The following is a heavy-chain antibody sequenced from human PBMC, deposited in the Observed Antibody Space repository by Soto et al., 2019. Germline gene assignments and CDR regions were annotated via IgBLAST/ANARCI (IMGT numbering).Heavy chain of an antibody. Sequence: QVQLVQSGAEVKKPGSSVKVSCTASGGTFSSYAISWVRQAPGQGLEWMGGIIPIFGTANYAQKFQGRVTITADESTSTAYMELSSLRSEDTAVYYCARSYQTTLHHGYYYYGMDVWGQGTTVTVSS. CDR3: ARSYQTTLHHGYYYYGMDV. V-gene: IGHV1-69*01. J-gene: IGHJ6*02. CDR1: GGTFSSYA. CDR2: IIPIFGTA. D-gene: IGHD1-1*01.